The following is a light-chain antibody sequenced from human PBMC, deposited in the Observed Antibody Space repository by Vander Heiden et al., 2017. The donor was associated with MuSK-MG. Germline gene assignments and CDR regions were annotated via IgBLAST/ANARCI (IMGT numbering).Light chain of an antibody. V-gene: IGKV2D-29*01. CDR3: MQSIQLHMST. J-gene: IGKJ2*01. CDR2: EVS. CDR1: QRLLHSDGKTY. Sequence: VMTHTPLSLSVTPVQPASISSKSRQRLLHSDGKTYLFWYLQKPGQPPQLLMYEVSTRFYGVPDRFGGRGSGTDFTLKISRVEAADVGVSYCMQSIQLHMSTFGQGTKLEIK.